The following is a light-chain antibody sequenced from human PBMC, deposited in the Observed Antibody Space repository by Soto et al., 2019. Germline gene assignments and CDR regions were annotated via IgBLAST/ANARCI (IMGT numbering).Light chain of an antibody. J-gene: IGLJ2*01. Sequence: QSVLTQPPSVSGATGQRVTISCTGSSSNIGAGYDVHWYQQLPGTAPKLLIYGNSNRPSGVPDRFSGSKSGTSASLAITGLQAEDEADYYCQSYDSSLSGPVVFGGGTKLTV. CDR3: QSYDSSLSGPVV. CDR1: SSNIGAGYD. V-gene: IGLV1-40*01. CDR2: GNS.